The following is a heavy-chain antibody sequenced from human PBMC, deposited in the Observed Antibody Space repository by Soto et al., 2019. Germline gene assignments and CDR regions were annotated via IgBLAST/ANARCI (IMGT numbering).Heavy chain of an antibody. J-gene: IGHJ4*02. CDR1: GFTFGDYC. Sequence: PGGSLRLSCAAAGFTFGDYCMGWIRQAPGKGLEWLSYIASSSLFTDYADSVKGRFTISRDNAKNSLYLQINSLRAEDTAVYFCARETSHSGYYFDYWGQGTLVTVPS. CDR3: ARETSHSGYYFDY. D-gene: IGHD2-2*01. V-gene: IGHV3-11*06. CDR2: IASSSLFT.